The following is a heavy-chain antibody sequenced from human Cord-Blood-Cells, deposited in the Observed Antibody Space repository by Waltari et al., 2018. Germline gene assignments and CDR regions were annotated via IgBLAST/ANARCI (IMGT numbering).Heavy chain of an antibody. CDR1: GYTFTSDD. J-gene: IGHJ4*02. CDR2: MNPNSGNT. CDR3: AREYCSSTSCYFDY. D-gene: IGHD2-2*01. V-gene: IGHV1-8*03. Sequence: QVQLVQSGAEVKKPGASVKVSCKASGYTFTSDDINWVRQATGQGLEWMGWMNPNSGNTGYAQKFQGRVTITRNTSISTAYMELSSLRSEDTAVYYCAREYCSSTSCYFDYWGQGTLVTVSS.